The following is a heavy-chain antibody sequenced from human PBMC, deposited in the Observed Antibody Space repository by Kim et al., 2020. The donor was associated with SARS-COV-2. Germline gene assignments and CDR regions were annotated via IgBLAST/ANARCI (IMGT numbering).Heavy chain of an antibody. D-gene: IGHD3-9*01. Sequence: NHAQKLKGRGTMTTDTSASTAYMGLRSLRSDDTAVYYCAIILTGYRGMDVWGQGTTVTVSS. J-gene: IGHJ6*02. V-gene: IGHV1-18*01. CDR3: AIILTGYRGMDV.